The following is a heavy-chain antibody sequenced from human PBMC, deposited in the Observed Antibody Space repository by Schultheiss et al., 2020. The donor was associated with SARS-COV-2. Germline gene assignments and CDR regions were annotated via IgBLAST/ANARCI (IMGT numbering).Heavy chain of an antibody. CDR1: GFTFSSYA. CDR3: ARGRHSHSLRYFDWLLSDNWFDP. CDR2: ISSSSSYI. J-gene: IGHJ5*02. D-gene: IGHD3-9*01. Sequence: GGSLRLSCAASGFTFSSYAMSWVRQAPGKGLEWVSSISSSSSYIYYADSVKGRFTISRDNAKNSLYLQMNSLRAEDTAVYYCARGRHSHSLRYFDWLLSDNWFDPWGQGTLVTVSS. V-gene: IGHV3-21*01.